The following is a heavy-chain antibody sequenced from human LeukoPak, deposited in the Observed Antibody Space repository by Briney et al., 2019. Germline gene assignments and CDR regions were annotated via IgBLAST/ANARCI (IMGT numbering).Heavy chain of an antibody. D-gene: IGHD6-19*01. CDR1: GGTFSSYA. CDR2: IIPIFGTA. J-gene: IGHJ3*02. CDR3: ARGGYRKQWLGAFDI. Sequence: SVKVSCKASGGTFSSYAISWVRQAPGQGLEWMGGIIPIFGTANYAQKFQGRVTITADESTSTAYMELSSLRSEDTAVYYCARGGYRKQWLGAFDIWGQGTMVTVSS. V-gene: IGHV1-69*13.